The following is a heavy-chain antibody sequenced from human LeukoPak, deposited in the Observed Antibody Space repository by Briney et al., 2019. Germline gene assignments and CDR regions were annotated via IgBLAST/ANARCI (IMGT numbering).Heavy chain of an antibody. Sequence: PGGSLRLSCAASGFTFSSYAMSWVRQAPGKGLEWVSAISGSGGSTYYADSVKGRFTISRDNSKNTLYLQVNSLRAEDTAVYYCAKDGSSSWYGSAWGVEANYMDVWGKGTTVTVSS. J-gene: IGHJ6*03. V-gene: IGHV3-23*01. CDR3: AKDGSSSWYGSAWGVEANYMDV. CDR2: ISGSGGST. CDR1: GFTFSSYA. D-gene: IGHD6-13*01.